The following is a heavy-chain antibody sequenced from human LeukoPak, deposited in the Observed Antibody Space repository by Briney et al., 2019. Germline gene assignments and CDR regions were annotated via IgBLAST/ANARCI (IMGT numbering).Heavy chain of an antibody. CDR2: IYSGGST. D-gene: IGHD4-17*01. CDR1: AFTVISNY. J-gene: IGHJ4*02. V-gene: IGHV3-66*01. Sequence: GRSLRLSCAASAFTVISNYMSSVRQAPRKGLEWVSVIYSGGSTYYADSVKGRFTISRDNSKNTLYLQMNSLRAEDTAVYYCGRDLGYGDYYFDYWGQGTLVTVSS. CDR3: GRDLGYGDYYFDY.